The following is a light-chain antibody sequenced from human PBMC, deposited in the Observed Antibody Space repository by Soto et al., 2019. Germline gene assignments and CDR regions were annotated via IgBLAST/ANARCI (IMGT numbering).Light chain of an antibody. Sequence: DIQMTQSPSFVSASVGDRVTITCRASQGISSWLSWYQQKPGTAPTLLVYKASTLQDGVPSRFSGSGSGTDFTLTINSLQPEDFGTYYCHQASSFPLTLGSGTKVEIK. CDR2: KAS. CDR1: QGISSW. J-gene: IGKJ4*01. V-gene: IGKV1-12*01. CDR3: HQASSFPLT.